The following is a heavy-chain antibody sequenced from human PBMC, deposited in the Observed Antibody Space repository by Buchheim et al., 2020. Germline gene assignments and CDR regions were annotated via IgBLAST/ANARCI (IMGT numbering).Heavy chain of an antibody. CDR1: GGSISSGGYY. CDR3: SRDYLIVVVPAATTYYYYGMDV. J-gene: IGHJ6*02. V-gene: IGHV4-31*03. D-gene: IGHD2-2*01. Sequence: QVQLQESGPGLVKPSQTLSLTCTVSGGSISSGGYYWSWIRQHPGKGLEWIGYIYYSGSTYYNPSLKSRVTISVATSKNQFSLKLSSVTAADTAVYYCSRDYLIVVVPAATTYYYYGMDVWGQGTT. CDR2: IYYSGST.